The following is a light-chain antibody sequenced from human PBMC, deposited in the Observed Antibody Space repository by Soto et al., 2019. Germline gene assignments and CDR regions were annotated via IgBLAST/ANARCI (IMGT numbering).Light chain of an antibody. CDR1: ETISNHY. CDR2: GAS. CDR3: QNFGDSPFT. Sequence: EIVLMQSPDTLSLSPEERATLSCRASETISNHYIAWYQQKPGQAPRLLIFGASTRATGIPDRFSGSWSGTDFTLTISRLEPEDFAVYYCQNFGDSPFTFGPGTKVNIK. V-gene: IGKV3-20*01. J-gene: IGKJ3*01.